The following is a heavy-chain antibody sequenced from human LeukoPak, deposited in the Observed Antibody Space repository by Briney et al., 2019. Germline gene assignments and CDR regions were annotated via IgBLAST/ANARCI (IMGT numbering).Heavy chain of an antibody. Sequence: ASVKVSCQASGYTFTGYYMHWVRQAPGKGLEWMGWINPNSGGTNYAQKFQGRVPMTRDRSINTAVMELSRRRSDDLPVHYLAGARVLGEVPVLDPWGQGTLVTVSS. V-gene: IGHV1-2*02. J-gene: IGHJ5*02. CDR1: GYTFTGYY. D-gene: IGHD3-16*01. CDR2: INPNSGGT. CDR3: AGARVLGEVPVLDP.